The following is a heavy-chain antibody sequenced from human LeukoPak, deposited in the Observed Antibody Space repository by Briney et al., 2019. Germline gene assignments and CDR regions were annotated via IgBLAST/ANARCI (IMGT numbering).Heavy chain of an antibody. CDR2: IYTSGST. J-gene: IGHJ5*02. CDR3: ARDCLVVVPAAILNWFDP. Sequence: SETLSLTCTASGGSISSYYWSWIRQPPGKGLEWIGRIYTSGSTNYNPSLKSRVTMSVDTSKNQFSLKLSSVTAADTAVYYCARDCLVVVPAAILNWFDPWGQGTLVTVSS. V-gene: IGHV4-4*07. CDR1: GGSISSYY. D-gene: IGHD2-2*01.